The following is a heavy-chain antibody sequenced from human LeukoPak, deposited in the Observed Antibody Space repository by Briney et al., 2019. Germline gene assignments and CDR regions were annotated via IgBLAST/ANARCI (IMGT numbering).Heavy chain of an antibody. CDR1: GYTFTSYA. J-gene: IGHJ4*02. CDR3: AREGDSSFGYFDY. V-gene: IGHV7-4-1*02. D-gene: IGHD6-13*01. CDR2: INTNTGNP. Sequence: ASVKVSCKTSGYTFTSYAMNWVRQAPGQGLEWMGWINTNTGNPTYAQGFTGRFVFSLDTSVSTAYLQISSLRADDNAVYYCAREGDSSFGYFDYWGQGTLVTVSS.